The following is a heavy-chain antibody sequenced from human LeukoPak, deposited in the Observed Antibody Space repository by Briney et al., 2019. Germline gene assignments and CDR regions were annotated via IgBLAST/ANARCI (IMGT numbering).Heavy chain of an antibody. V-gene: IGHV1-2*02. CDR2: INPNSGGT. CDR3: ARGIIDIDYNYYYYYMDV. CDR1: GYTLTELS. D-gene: IGHD3-16*02. Sequence: ASVKVSCKVSGYTLTELSMHWVRQAPGKGLEWMGWINPNSGGTNYAQKFRGRVTMTRDTSISTAYMELSRLRSDDTAVYYCARGIIDIDYNYYYYYMDVWGKGTTVTISS. J-gene: IGHJ6*03.